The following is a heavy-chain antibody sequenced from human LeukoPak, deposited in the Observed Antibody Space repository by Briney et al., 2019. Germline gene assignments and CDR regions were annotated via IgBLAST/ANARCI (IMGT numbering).Heavy chain of an antibody. V-gene: IGHV1-69*13. CDR3: AREGLSGVDV. CDR1: RGTSSRYV. J-gene: IGHJ6*02. CDR2: IIPIFGTA. Sequence: AAVKVSCKASRGTSSRYVISWVRQAPGRGVEWMGGIIPIFGTANYAQKFQGRGTITADESTSTAYMELSGLGSEDTAVYYCAREGLSGVDVWGQGTTVTVSS. D-gene: IGHD2/OR15-2a*01.